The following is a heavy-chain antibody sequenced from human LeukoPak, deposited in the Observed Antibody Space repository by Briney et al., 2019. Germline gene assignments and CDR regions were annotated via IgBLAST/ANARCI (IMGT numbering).Heavy chain of an antibody. CDR1: GYTFTGYY. J-gene: IGHJ6*03. Sequence: ASVKVSCKASGYTFTGYYMHWVRQAPGQGLEWMGWINPNSGGTNYAQKFQGRVTMTRDTSISTAYMELSRLRSDDTAVYYCARDSIVGATHYYYYMDVWGRGTTVTISS. CDR3: ARDSIVGATHYYYYMDV. V-gene: IGHV1-2*02. D-gene: IGHD1-26*01. CDR2: INPNSGGT.